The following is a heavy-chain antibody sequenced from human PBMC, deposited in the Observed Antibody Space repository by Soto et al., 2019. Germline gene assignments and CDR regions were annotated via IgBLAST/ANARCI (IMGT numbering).Heavy chain of an antibody. CDR3: ARGTSHFYYYMDV. V-gene: IGHV3-33*01. Sequence: QVQLVESGGGVVQPGTSLRLSCTASGFKFSYYGMHWVRQGPGKGLEWVAVIWYDGGRDYYSDSVEGRFTISRDNSKNTVYLEMNSLRVEDTAVYYCARGTSHFYYYMDVWGEGTTVTVSS. D-gene: IGHD3-16*01. CDR2: IWYDGGRD. CDR1: GFKFSYYG. J-gene: IGHJ6*03.